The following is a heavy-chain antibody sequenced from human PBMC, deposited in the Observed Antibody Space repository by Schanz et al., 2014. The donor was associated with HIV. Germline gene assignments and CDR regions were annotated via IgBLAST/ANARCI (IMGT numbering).Heavy chain of an antibody. CDR3: VRHGAGDQPPFFDY. CDR2: IYYSGST. V-gene: IGHV4-34*01. J-gene: IGHJ4*02. CDR1: GGSFSGYY. D-gene: IGHD2-2*01. Sequence: QVQLQQWGAGLLKPSQTLSLTCAVYGGSFSGYYWGWIRQPPGKGLEWIGSIYYSGSTYYNPSLKSRVTMSVDMSTNQLSLKLTPVTVADTAVFYCVRHGAGDQPPFFDYWGQGTLVTVSS.